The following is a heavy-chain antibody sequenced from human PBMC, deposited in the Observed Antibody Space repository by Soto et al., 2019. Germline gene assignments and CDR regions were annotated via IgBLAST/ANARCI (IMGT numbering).Heavy chain of an antibody. CDR1: GGSFSGYY. D-gene: IGHD5-12*01. V-gene: IGHV4-34*01. CDR3: ARVRGSYYGMDV. Sequence: SDTLSLTCAVYGGSFSGYYWSWIRQPPGKGLEWIGEINHSGSTNYNPSLKSRVTISVDTSKNQFSLKLSSVTAADTAVYYCARVRGSYYGMDVWGQGTTVTVSS. CDR2: INHSGST. J-gene: IGHJ6*02.